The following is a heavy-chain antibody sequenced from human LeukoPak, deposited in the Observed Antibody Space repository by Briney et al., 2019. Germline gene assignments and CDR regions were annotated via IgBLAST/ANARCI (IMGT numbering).Heavy chain of an antibody. D-gene: IGHD3-22*01. V-gene: IGHV4-59*08. CDR2: IYYTGST. CDR3: ASSYFYDGNRYFDY. CDR1: GGFITSYY. J-gene: IGHJ4*02. Sequence: PSETLSLTCNVSGGFITSYYWNWIRQPPGKGLEWIGYIYYTGSTNSNPSLKSRLTISLDTSKKQFSLKLSSVTAADTAIYYCASSYFYDGNRYFDYWGQGALVTVSS.